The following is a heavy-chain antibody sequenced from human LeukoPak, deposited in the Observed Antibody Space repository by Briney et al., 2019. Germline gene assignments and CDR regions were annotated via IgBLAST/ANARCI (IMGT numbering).Heavy chain of an antibody. Sequence: GESLKISCKGSGYSSPTFWIGWVRQMPGKGLEWMGIIYPGDSDTRYSPSFQGQVTISADESISTAYLQWSSLKASDTAMYYCARQEGATRDYWGQGTLVTVSS. D-gene: IGHD1-26*01. V-gene: IGHV5-51*01. J-gene: IGHJ4*02. CDR2: IYPGDSDT. CDR3: ARQEGATRDY. CDR1: GYSSPTFW.